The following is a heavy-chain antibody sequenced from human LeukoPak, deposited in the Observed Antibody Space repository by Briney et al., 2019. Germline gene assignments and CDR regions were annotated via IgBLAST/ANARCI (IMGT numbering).Heavy chain of an antibody. V-gene: IGHV3-15*01. Sequence: KAGGSLRLSCAASGFTFSNAWMSWVRQAPGKGLEWVGRIKSKTDGGTTDYAAPVKGRFTISRDDSKNTPYLQMNSLKTEDTAVYYCTTVAHYNWNYETWLFDYWGQGTLVTVSS. J-gene: IGHJ4*02. D-gene: IGHD1-7*01. CDR2: IKSKTDGGTT. CDR3: TTVAHYNWNYETWLFDY. CDR1: GFTFSNAW.